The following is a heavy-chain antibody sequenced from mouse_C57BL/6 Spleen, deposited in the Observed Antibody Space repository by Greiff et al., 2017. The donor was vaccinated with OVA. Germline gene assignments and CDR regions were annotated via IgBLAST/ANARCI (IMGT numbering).Heavy chain of an antibody. Sequence: QVQLQQSGPELVKPGASVKISCKASGYAFSSSWMNWVKQRPGKGLEWIGRIYPGDGDTNYNGKFKGKATLTADKSSSTAYMQLSSLTSEDAAVYVCASWVISNFDYWGQGTTLTVSS. CDR1: GYAFSSSW. D-gene: IGHD2-13*01. CDR2: IYPGDGDT. J-gene: IGHJ2*01. CDR3: ASWVISNFDY. V-gene: IGHV1-82*01.